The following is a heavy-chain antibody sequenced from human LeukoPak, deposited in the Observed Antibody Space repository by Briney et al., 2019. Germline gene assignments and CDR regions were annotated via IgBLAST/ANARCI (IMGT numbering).Heavy chain of an antibody. CDR3: ARTLAIVVVTAYYDY. J-gene: IGHJ4*02. CDR2: IYYSGST. V-gene: IGHV4-39*07. D-gene: IGHD2-21*02. CDR1: GGSISSSNYY. Sequence: SETLSLTCSVSGGSISSSNYYWGWIRQSPGKGLEWIGNIYYSGSTYYNPSLQSRVTISVDTSKNQFSLKLSSVTAADTAVYYCARTLAIVVVTAYYDYWGQGTLVTVSS.